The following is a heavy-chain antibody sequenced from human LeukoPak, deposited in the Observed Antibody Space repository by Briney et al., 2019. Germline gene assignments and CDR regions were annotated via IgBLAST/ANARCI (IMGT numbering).Heavy chain of an antibody. J-gene: IGHJ5*02. D-gene: IGHD1-26*01. V-gene: IGHV1-18*01. CDR3: ARMGMDFRWFDP. CDR2: ISAYNGNT. Sequence: ASVKVSCKASGGTFSSYAISWVRQAPGQGLEWMGWISAYNGNTNYAQKLQGRVTMTTDTSTTTAYMELRSLRSDDTAVYYCARMGMDFRWFDPWGQGTLVTVSS. CDR1: GGTFSSYA.